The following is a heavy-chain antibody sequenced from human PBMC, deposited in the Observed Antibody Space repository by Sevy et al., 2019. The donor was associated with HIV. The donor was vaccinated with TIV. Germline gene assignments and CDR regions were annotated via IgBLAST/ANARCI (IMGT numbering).Heavy chain of an antibody. Sequence: SETLSLTCTVSGGSISSYYWSWIRQPPGKGLEWIGYIYYSGYTDYNPSLKSRVSISIDASQTQFSLKLSSVTAADTAVDFCARDNRPFYYGSGSYRYDYGMDVWGQGTTVTVSS. J-gene: IGHJ6*02. CDR1: GGSISSYY. D-gene: IGHD3-10*01. V-gene: IGHV4-59*01. CDR3: ARDNRPFYYGSGSYRYDYGMDV. CDR2: IYYSGYT.